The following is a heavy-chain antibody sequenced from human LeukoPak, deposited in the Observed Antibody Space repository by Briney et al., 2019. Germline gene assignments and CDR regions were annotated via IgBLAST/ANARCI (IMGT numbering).Heavy chain of an antibody. CDR1: GFTFSSYA. D-gene: IGHD3-22*01. Sequence: GRSLRLSCAASGFTFSSYAMHWVRQAPGKGLEWVAVISYDGSNKYYADSVKGRFTISRDNSKNTLHLQMNSLRAEGTAVYYCASDYYDSSGYSEPYDYWGQGTLVTVSS. J-gene: IGHJ4*02. CDR2: ISYDGSNK. V-gene: IGHV3-30-3*01. CDR3: ASDYYDSSGYSEPYDY.